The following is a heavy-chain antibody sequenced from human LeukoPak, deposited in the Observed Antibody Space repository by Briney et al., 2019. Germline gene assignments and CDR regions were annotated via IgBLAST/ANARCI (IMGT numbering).Heavy chain of an antibody. D-gene: IGHD6-19*01. V-gene: IGHV1-69*01. J-gene: IGHJ5*02. Sequence: GSSVKVSCKASGGTFSSYAISWVRQAPGQGLEWKGGIIPIFGTANYAQKFQGRVTITADESTSTAYMELSSLRSEDTAVYYCARDLAYSSGVRAGWFDPWGQGTLVTVSS. CDR1: GGTFSSYA. CDR3: ARDLAYSSGVRAGWFDP. CDR2: IIPIFGTA.